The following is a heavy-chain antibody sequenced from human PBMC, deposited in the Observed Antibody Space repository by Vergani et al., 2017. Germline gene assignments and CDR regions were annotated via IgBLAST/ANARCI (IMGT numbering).Heavy chain of an antibody. CDR3: ARAPYCSSTSCYDGAWFDP. CDR1: GGSISSSSYY. CDR2: IYYSGST. J-gene: IGHJ5*02. D-gene: IGHD2-2*01. V-gene: IGHV4-39*01. Sequence: QLQLQESGPGLVKPSETLSLTCTVSGGSISSSSYYWGWIRQPPGKGLEWIGSIYYSGSTYYNPSLKSRVTISVDTSKNQFSLKLSSVTAADTAVYYCARAPYCSSTSCYDGAWFDPWGQGTLVTVSS.